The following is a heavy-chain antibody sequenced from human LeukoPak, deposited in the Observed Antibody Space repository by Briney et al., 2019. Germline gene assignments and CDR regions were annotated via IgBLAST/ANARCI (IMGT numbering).Heavy chain of an antibody. CDR3: ARRGSYLPEYYFDY. D-gene: IGHD1-26*01. CDR1: GFTFDDYG. Sequence: PGGSLRLSCAASGFTFDDYGMSWVRQAPGKGLEWVSGINWNGGSTGYADSVKGRFTISRDNAKNSLYLQMNSLRAEDTALYYCARRGSYLPEYYFDYWGQGTLVTVSS. CDR2: INWNGGST. V-gene: IGHV3-20*04. J-gene: IGHJ4*02.